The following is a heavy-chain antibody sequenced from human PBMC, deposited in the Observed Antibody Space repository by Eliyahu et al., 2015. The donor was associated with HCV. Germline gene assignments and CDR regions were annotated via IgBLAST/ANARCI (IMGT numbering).Heavy chain of an antibody. V-gene: IGHV3-74*01. CDR1: GFTFSSYW. J-gene: IGHJ6*02. CDR2: IXXDGSST. CDR3: ARGEDQGGAPNWYYDFWSGLQDPYYYYYGMDA. Sequence: EVQLVESGGGLVQPGGSLXLSCAASGFTFSSYWXXWVRXAPGKXLVWVSRIXXDGSSTSYADSVKGRFTISRDNAKNTLYLQMNSLRAEDTAVYYCARGEDQGGAPNWYYDFWSGLQDPYYYYYGMDAWGQGTTVTVSS. D-gene: IGHD3-3*01.